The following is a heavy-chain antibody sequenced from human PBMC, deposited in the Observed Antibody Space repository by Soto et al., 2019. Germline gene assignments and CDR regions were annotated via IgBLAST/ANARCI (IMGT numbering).Heavy chain of an antibody. CDR1: GFTFSDYY. CDR3: AVIPYPYYYYGMDV. V-gene: IGHV3-11*01. Sequence: QVQLVESGGGLVKPGGSLRLSCAASGFTFSDYYMSWIRQAPGKGLEWISYISSSGRTIYYADSVKGRFTIPRDNAKNSLYLQMNSLRAEDTAVYYCAVIPYPYYYYGMDVWGQGTTVTVSS. J-gene: IGHJ6*02. D-gene: IGHD3-16*01. CDR2: ISSSGRTI.